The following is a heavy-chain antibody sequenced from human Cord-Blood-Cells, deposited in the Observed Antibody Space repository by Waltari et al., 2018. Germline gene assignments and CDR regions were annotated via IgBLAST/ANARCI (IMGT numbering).Heavy chain of an antibody. CDR3: ATDALKKRDSSGYYY. J-gene: IGHJ4*02. V-gene: IGHV1-24*01. CDR2: FDPEDGET. D-gene: IGHD3-22*01. CDR1: GYTLTELY. Sequence: QVQLVQSGAEVKKPEASVKVSCKVSGYTLTELYMHWVRQATGKGLEWMGGFDPEDGETIYAQKFQGRVTMTEDTSTDTAYMGLSSLRSEDTAVYYCATDALKKRDSSGYYYWGQGTLVTVSS.